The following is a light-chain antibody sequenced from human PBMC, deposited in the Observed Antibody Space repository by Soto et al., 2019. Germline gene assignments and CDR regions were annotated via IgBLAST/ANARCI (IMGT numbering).Light chain of an antibody. V-gene: IGLV2-14*01. CDR1: SSDVGGYNY. CDR3: SSYTTSGSLV. CDR2: DVS. Sequence: QSALTEPASVSGSPGQSITISCTGTSSDVGGYNYVSWYQRRPGKAHILMIYDVSNGPSRVSNRYSGTKSGNTASLPLSRLQAEDEDHYSCSSYTTSGSLVFGRGTKLTDL. J-gene: IGLJ2*01.